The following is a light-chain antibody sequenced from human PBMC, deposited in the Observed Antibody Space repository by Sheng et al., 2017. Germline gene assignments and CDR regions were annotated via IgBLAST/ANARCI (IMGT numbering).Light chain of an antibody. CDR1: ASTIGNNY. CDR3: QSYDSSLSGWV. V-gene: IGLV1-51*02. Sequence: QSVLTQPPSVSAAPGQMVTISCSGSASTIGNNYVSWYQQLPGTAPKLLIYETNKRPSGIPDRFSGSKSGTSATLGITGLQAEDEADYYCQSYDSSLSGWVFGGGTKLTVL. J-gene: IGLJ3*02. CDR2: ETN.